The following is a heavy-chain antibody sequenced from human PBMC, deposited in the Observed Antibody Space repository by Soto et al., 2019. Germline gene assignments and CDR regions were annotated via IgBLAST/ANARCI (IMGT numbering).Heavy chain of an antibody. CDR1: GFICSSYD. V-gene: IGHV3-23*01. Sequence: EVQMLESGGGLVQPGGSLRLSCAASGFICSSYDMSWVRQAPGKGLEWVSTILVGGSTHYEDSVKGRFTISRDRSKNTLYLQMNRLTAGDTAVYYCAKATATGGGAFDICGQGTMVTVSS. D-gene: IGHD2-8*02. J-gene: IGHJ3*02. CDR3: AKATATGGGAFDI. CDR2: ILVGGST.